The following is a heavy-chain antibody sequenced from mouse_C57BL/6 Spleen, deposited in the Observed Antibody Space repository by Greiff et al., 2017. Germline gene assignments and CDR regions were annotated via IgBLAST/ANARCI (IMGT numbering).Heavy chain of an antibody. CDR3: ARGSSGSWFAY. D-gene: IGHD3-2*02. Sequence: QVQLQQSGAELMKPGASVKLSCKATGYTFTGYWIEWVKQRPGHGLEWIGEILPGSGSTNYTEKFKGKATVTADTSSNTAYLQLSSLTTEDAAIYYCARGSSGSWFAYWGQGTLVTGSA. J-gene: IGHJ3*01. V-gene: IGHV1-9*01. CDR1: GYTFTGYW. CDR2: ILPGSGST.